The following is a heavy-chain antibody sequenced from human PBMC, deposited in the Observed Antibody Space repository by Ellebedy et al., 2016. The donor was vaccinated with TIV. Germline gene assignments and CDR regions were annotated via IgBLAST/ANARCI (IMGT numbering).Heavy chain of an antibody. CDR2: IYWDDDK. D-gene: IGHD3-10*01. V-gene: IGHV2-5*02. Sequence: SGPTLVXPTQNLTLTCTFSGFSLSTSGVGVGWIRQPPGKALEWLALIYWDDDKRYSPSLKSRLTITKDTSKNQVVLTMTNMDPVDTATYYCAHTITMVRGVITYHYYGMDVWGQGTTVTVSS. CDR1: GFSLSTSGVG. J-gene: IGHJ6*02. CDR3: AHTITMVRGVITYHYYGMDV.